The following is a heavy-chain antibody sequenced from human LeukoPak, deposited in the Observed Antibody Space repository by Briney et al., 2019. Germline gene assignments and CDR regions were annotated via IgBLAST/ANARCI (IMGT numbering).Heavy chain of an antibody. CDR2: INHSGST. D-gene: IGHD3-10*01. J-gene: IGHJ6*03. CDR1: GESFSDYS. CDR3: ARGRLPPSTTYYIGYYYMDV. V-gene: IGHV4-34*01. Sequence: PSETLSLTCAVYGESFSDYSWTWIRHPPGGGGEWIGQINHSGSTVYNPALKNRVTISVETPKNQFSLDLSSVTAADTAVYYCARGRLPPSTTYYIGYYYMDVWGKGTTVTVSS.